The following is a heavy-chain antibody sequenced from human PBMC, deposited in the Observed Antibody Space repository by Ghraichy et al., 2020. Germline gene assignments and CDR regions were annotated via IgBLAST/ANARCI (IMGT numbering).Heavy chain of an antibody. Sequence: SETLSLTCAISGASVSSNSAAWNWIRQSTSRGLEWLGRTNYRSKWNNDYAVSVKRRITINPDTSKNQFSLQLNSVTPVDTAVYYWARDSTLNSTRAHFDYWGQGTLVTVSS. V-gene: IGHV6-1*01. CDR1: GASVSSNSAA. J-gene: IGHJ4*02. CDR2: TNYRSKWNN. D-gene: IGHD2/OR15-2a*01. CDR3: ARDSTLNSTRAHFDY.